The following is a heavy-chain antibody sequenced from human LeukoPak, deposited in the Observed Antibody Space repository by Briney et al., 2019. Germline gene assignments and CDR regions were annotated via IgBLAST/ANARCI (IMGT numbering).Heavy chain of an antibody. CDR3: ARDLPLNYHYSSDYYPLFDY. CDR1: GFTFSSHS. D-gene: IGHD3-22*01. CDR2: ISSSSSSI. V-gene: IGHV3-48*04. J-gene: IGHJ4*02. Sequence: GSLRLSCAASGFTFSSHSMNWVRQALGKGLEWVSYISSSSSSIYYADSVKGRFTISRDNAKNSLYLHMNSLRAEDTAVYYCARDLPLNYHYSSDYYPLFDYWGQGTLVTVSS.